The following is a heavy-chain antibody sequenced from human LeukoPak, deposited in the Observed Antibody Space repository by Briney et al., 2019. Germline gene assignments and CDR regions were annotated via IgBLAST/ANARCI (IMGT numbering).Heavy chain of an antibody. J-gene: IGHJ3*02. CDR2: INTNTGNP. D-gene: IGHD3-22*01. CDR3: ARHHYYSDSSGYYDAFDI. CDR1: GYTFTSYP. Sequence: ASVKVSCKASGYTFTSYPMNWVRQAPGQGLEWMGWINTNTGNPTYAQGFIGRFVFSLDTSVSTAYLQISSLKAEDTAVYYCARHHYYSDSSGYYDAFDIWGQGTMVTVSS. V-gene: IGHV7-4-1*02.